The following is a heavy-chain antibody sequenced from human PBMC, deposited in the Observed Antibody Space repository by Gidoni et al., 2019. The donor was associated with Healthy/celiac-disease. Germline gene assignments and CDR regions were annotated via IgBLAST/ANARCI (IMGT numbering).Heavy chain of an antibody. CDR3: ARVRIFGGSPRKSLYYYYMDV. J-gene: IGHJ6*03. Sequence: QVQLQESGPGLVKPSETLSLTCTVSGGSISSYYWSWIRQPPGKGLEWIGYIYYSGSTNYNPSLKSRVTISVDTSKNQFSLKLSSVTAADTAVYYCARVRIFGGSPRKSLYYYYMDVWGKGTTVTVSS. CDR2: IYYSGST. D-gene: IGHD3-3*01. CDR1: GGSISSYY. V-gene: IGHV4-59*01.